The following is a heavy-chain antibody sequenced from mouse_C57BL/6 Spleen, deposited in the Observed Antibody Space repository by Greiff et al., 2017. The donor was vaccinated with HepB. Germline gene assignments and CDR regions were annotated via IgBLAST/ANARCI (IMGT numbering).Heavy chain of an antibody. CDR2: IYPGSGNT. V-gene: IGHV1-66*01. D-gene: IGHD2-5*01. CDR3: ARDSNYAMDY. CDR1: GYSFTSYY. Sequence: VKLMESGPELVKPGASVKISCKASGYSFTSYYIHWVKQRPGQGLEWIGWIYPGSGNTKYNEKFKGKATLTADTSSSTAYMQLSSLTSEDSAVYYCARDSNYAMDYWGQGTSVTVSS. J-gene: IGHJ4*01.